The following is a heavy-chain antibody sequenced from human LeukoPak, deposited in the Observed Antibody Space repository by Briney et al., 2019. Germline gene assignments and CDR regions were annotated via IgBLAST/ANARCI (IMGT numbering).Heavy chain of an antibody. V-gene: IGHV1-2*02. D-gene: IGHD4/OR15-4a*01. CDR1: GGTFSSYA. J-gene: IGHJ4*02. CDR3: ARALYGAPDY. Sequence: ASVKVSCKASGGTFSSYAISWVRQAPGQGLGWMGWINPNSGGTNYAQKFQGRVTMTRDTSISTAYMELSRLRSDDTAVYYCARALYGAPDYWGQGTLVTVSS. CDR2: INPNSGGT.